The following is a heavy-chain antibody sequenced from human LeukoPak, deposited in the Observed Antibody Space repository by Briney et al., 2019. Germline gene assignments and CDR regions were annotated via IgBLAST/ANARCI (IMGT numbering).Heavy chain of an antibody. CDR3: ARHGKNYDILTGYYDCGMDV. V-gene: IGHV4-59*08. J-gene: IGHJ6*02. CDR1: GGSISSYY. CDR2: IYYSGST. Sequence: KPSETLSLTCTVSGGSISSYYWSWIRQPPGKGLEWIGYIYYSGSTNYNPSLKSRVTISVDTSKNQFSLKLSSVTAADTAVYYCARHGKNYDILTGYYDCGMDVWGQGTTVTVSS. D-gene: IGHD3-9*01.